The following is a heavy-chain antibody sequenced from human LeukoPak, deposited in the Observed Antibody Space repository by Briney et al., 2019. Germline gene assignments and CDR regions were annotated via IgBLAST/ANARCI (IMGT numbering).Heavy chain of an antibody. V-gene: IGHV5-51*01. J-gene: IGHJ4*02. CDR2: IYPGDSDT. CDR1: EYSFTSYW. Sequence: GESLKISCKGSEYSFTSYWIGWVRQMPGKGLEWMGIIYPGDSDTRYSPSFQGQVTISTDKSISTAYLQWSSLKASDTAMYYCARRIASAGLYYFDYWGQGTLVTVSS. CDR3: ARRIASAGLYYFDY. D-gene: IGHD6-13*01.